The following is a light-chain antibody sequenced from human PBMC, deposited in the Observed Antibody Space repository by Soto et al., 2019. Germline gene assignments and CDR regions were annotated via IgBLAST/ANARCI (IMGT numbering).Light chain of an antibody. Sequence: EIVLTQSPGTLSLSPGDRATLSCRASQSVSGYLAWYQQQPGQAPRLLIYGASNRATGIPDRFSGSGSGTDCTLTISRLEPEDSAVYYCQQYGRTFGGGTKVEIK. J-gene: IGKJ4*01. CDR2: GAS. CDR3: QQYGRT. V-gene: IGKV3-20*01. CDR1: QSVSGY.